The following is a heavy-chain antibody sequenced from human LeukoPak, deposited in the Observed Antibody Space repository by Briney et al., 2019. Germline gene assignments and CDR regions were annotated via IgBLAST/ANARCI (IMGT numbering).Heavy chain of an antibody. D-gene: IGHD3/OR15-3a*01. CDR3: ARDGLDPYFDY. V-gene: IGHV4-59*12. CDR2: IYYSGST. J-gene: IGHJ4*02. CDR1: GGSISGDF. Sequence: SETLSLTCTVSGGSISGDFWSWIRQPPGKGLEWIGYIYYSGSTNYNPSLKSRVTISVDTSKNQFSLKLSSVTAADTAVYYCARDGLDPYFDYWGQGTLVTVSS.